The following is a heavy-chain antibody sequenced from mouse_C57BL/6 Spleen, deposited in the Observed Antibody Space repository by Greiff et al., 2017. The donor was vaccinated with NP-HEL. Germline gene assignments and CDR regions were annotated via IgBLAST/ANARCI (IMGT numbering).Heavy chain of an antibody. V-gene: IGHV5-6*01. CDR3: ARHYYDYDGCFDY. Sequence: EVMLVESGGDLVKPGGSLKLSCAASGFTFSSYGMSWVRQTPDKRLEWVATISSGGSYTYYPDSVKGRFTISRDNAKNTLYLQMSSLKSEDTAMYYCARHYYDYDGCFDYWGQGTTLTVSS. CDR2: ISSGGSYT. CDR1: GFTFSSYG. J-gene: IGHJ2*01. D-gene: IGHD2-4*01.